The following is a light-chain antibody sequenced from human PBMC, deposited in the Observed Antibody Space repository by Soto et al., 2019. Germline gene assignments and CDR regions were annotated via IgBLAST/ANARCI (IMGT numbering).Light chain of an antibody. J-gene: IGKJ1*01. V-gene: IGKV1-39*01. CDR2: AAS. CDR1: QGITNY. CDR3: QQGHTFPWT. Sequence: DIQMTQSPSSLSASVGDRVTITCRASQGITNYLNWYQQKSGQVPRLLIYAASTLESGVPSRFSGSGCETDFTLSITGLQPEDFATYYCQQGHTFPWTFGQGNKLDI.